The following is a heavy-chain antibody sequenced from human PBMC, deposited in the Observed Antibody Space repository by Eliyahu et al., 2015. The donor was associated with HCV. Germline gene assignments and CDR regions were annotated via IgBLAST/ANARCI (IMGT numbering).Heavy chain of an antibody. Sequence: EVQLLESGGGXVQPGGSLXXSCXASXFTFSNXAMAWVRQTPGKGLEWVSAISGSGGSTYYADSVKGRFTISRDNSKNTVLLQMKSLGAEDTAVYYCAKDLWGASDAFFDSWGQGTLVTVSS. J-gene: IGHJ4*02. CDR3: AKDLWGASDAFFDS. D-gene: IGHD7-27*01. CDR1: XFTFSNXA. V-gene: IGHV3-23*01. CDR2: ISGSGGST.